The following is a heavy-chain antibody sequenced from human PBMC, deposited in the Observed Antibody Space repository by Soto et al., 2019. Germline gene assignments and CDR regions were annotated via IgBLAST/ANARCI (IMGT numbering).Heavy chain of an antibody. J-gene: IGHJ4*02. Sequence: GGSLRLSCAASGFTFSRYAMTWVRQAPGKGLEWVSGVSGSADSTNYADSVKGRFTISRDNSKNTLYLQMNSLRAEDTAVYYCAKAGYCSGTSCYWSYWGQGTLVTVSS. V-gene: IGHV3-23*01. CDR3: AKAGYCSGTSCYWSY. CDR2: VSGSADST. CDR1: GFTFSRYA. D-gene: IGHD2-2*03.